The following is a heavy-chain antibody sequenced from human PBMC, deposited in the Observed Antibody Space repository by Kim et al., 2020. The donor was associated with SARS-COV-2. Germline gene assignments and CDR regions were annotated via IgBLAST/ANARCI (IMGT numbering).Heavy chain of an antibody. CDR3: AKDRITMIQGLPTFDY. V-gene: IGHV3-23*01. J-gene: IGHJ4*02. Sequence: VEGRFTNSRDRARNTLYLQMNSLRAEDTAIYYCAKDRITMIQGLPTFDYWGQGTLVTVSS. D-gene: IGHD3-10*01.